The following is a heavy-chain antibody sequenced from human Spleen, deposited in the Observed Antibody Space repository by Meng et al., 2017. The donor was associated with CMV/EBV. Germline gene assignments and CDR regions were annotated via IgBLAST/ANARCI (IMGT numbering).Heavy chain of an antibody. Sequence: GESLKISCAASGFTFSSYAMSWVRQAPGKGLEWVSIIYRGGTSTYYAESVKGRFTISRDNSRNTLYLQMNSLRAEDTAVYYCAKGWTYCGGDCSPGGDYWGHPTLLTLSS. D-gene: IGHD2-21*01. J-gene: IGHJ4*01. CDR3: AKGWTYCGGDCSPGGDY. CDR2: IYRGGTST. CDR1: GFTFSSYA. V-gene: IGHV3-23*03.